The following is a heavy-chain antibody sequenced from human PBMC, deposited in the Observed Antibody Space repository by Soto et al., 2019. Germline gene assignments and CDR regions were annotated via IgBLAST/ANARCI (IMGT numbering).Heavy chain of an antibody. CDR2: FNGLFSGSAGST. V-gene: IGHV3-23*01. J-gene: IGHJ4*02. CDR3: ATKGGGSYEGYYFDY. CDR1: GSNFGNYA. Sequence: EVQLLESGGDLVQPGGSLDLPGEAPGSNFGNYARGWVGLARGRGRGWASDFNGLFSGSAGSTYYAESVRGRFTISRDNYKNTLYLQMNSLRAEDTAVYYCATKGGGSYEGYYFDYWGQGTLVTVSS. D-gene: IGHD2-15*01.